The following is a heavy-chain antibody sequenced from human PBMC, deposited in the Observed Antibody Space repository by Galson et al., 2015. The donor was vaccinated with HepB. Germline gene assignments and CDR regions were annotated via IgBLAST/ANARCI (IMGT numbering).Heavy chain of an antibody. Sequence: SLRLSCAASGFTFSSYAMHWVRQAPGKGLEWVAVISYDGSNKYYADSVKGRFTISRDNSKNTLYLQMNSLRAEDTAVYYCARVPTAMMHLRGDYWGQGTLVTVSS. CDR2: ISYDGSNK. J-gene: IGHJ4*02. CDR1: GFTFSSYA. CDR3: ARVPTAMMHLRGDY. V-gene: IGHV3-30-3*01. D-gene: IGHD2-2*01.